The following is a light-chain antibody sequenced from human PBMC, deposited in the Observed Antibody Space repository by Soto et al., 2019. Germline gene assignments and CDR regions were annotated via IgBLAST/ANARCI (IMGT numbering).Light chain of an antibody. Sequence: QSVLTQPASVSGSPVQSITISCTGTSSDIGNYNYVAWYQQYPGKAPKLVIFDVSNRPSGVSHRFSGSKSANTALLTISGLQAEDEADYYCSSWRTASTPYVFGTGTKVTVL. J-gene: IGLJ1*01. CDR1: SSDIGNYNY. CDR2: DVS. V-gene: IGLV2-14*03. CDR3: SSWRTASTPYV.